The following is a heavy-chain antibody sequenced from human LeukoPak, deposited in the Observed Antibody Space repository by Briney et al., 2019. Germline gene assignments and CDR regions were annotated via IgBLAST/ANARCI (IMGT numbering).Heavy chain of an antibody. V-gene: IGHV1-2*02. J-gene: IGHJ3*02. CDR3: ARDQTIFGVATDDDAFDI. CDR2: INPNSGGT. Sequence: GASVKVSCKASGYTFTGYYMHWVRQAPGQGLEWMGWINPNSGGTNYAQKFQGRVTMTGDTSISTAYMELSRLRSDDTAVYYCARDQTIFGVATDDDAFDIWGQGTMVTVSS. CDR1: GYTFTGYY. D-gene: IGHD3-3*01.